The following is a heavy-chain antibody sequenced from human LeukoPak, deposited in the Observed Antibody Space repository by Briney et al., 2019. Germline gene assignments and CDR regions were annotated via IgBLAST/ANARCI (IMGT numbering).Heavy chain of an antibody. CDR2: IYTSGST. CDR3: AREADRAYVQH. Sequence: PSETLSLTCTVSGGSISSGSYYWSWIRQPAGKGLEWIGRIYTSGSTNYNPSLKSRVTISVDTSKNQFSLKLSSVTAADTAVYYCAREADRAYVQHWGQGTLVTVSS. J-gene: IGHJ1*01. CDR1: GGSISSGSYY. V-gene: IGHV4-61*02.